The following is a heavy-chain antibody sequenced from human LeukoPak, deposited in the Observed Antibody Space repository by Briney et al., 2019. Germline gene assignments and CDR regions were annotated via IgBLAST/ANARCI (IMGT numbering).Heavy chain of an antibody. CDR1: GGTFSSYA. V-gene: IGHV1-69*04. J-gene: IGHJ4*02. D-gene: IGHD6-13*01. CDR3: ASDLAAAGTLSY. Sequence: SVKVSCKASGGTFSSYAISWVQQAPGQGLEWMGRIIPIFGIANYAQKFQGRVTITADKSTSTAYMELSSLRSEDTAVYYCASDLAAAGTLSYWGQGTLVTVSS. CDR2: IIPIFGIA.